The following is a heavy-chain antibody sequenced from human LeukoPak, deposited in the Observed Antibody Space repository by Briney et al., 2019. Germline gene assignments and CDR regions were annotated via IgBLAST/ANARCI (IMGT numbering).Heavy chain of an antibody. V-gene: IGHV1-69*05. CDR2: IIPIFGTA. D-gene: IGHD2-21*01. Sequence: SVKVSCKASGGTFSSYAISWVRQAPGQGLEWMGGIIPIFGTADYAQKFQGRVTITRDTSASTAYMELSSLRSEDTAVYYCARLIQGRNDYWGQGTLVTVSS. CDR1: GGTFSSYA. CDR3: ARLIQGRNDY. J-gene: IGHJ4*02.